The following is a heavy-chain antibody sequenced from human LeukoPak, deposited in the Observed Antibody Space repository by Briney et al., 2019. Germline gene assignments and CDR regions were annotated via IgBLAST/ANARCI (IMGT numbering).Heavy chain of an antibody. D-gene: IGHD1-1*01. J-gene: IGHJ4*02. Sequence: GGSLRLSCAASGFTVSSNYMSWVRQAPGKGLEWVSIIYSGGSTFYADSEKGRFTISRDNSKNTLYLQMNSLRAEDTGVYYCARDVLVRPLRYYFDFWGQGALVTVSS. CDR2: IYSGGST. V-gene: IGHV3-53*01. CDR1: GFTVSSNY. CDR3: ARDVLVRPLRYYFDF.